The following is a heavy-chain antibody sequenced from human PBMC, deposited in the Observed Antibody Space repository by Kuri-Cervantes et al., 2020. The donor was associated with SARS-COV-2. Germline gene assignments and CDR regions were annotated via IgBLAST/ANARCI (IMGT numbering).Heavy chain of an antibody. Sequence: SVKVSCKASGGTFSSHAISWVRQAPGQGLEWMGRIIPIFGTANYAQKFQGRVTMTRDTSISTAYMELSRLRSDDTAAYYCARDLRAFHPPREAGAYYFDYWGQGTLVTVSS. J-gene: IGHJ4*02. D-gene: IGHD3-10*01. CDR2: IIPIFGTA. CDR3: ARDLRAFHPPREAGAYYFDY. V-gene: IGHV1-69*05. CDR1: GGTFSSHA.